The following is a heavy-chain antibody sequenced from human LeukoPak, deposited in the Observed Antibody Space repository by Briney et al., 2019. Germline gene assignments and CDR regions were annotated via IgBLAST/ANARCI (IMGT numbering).Heavy chain of an antibody. CDR3: ARDIFSMVRGVMSPPRNWFDP. J-gene: IGHJ5*02. CDR1: GGTFSSYA. V-gene: IGHV1-69*06. CDR2: IIPIFGTA. D-gene: IGHD3-10*01. Sequence: ASVKVSCKASGGTFSSYAISWVRQAPGQGLEWMGGIIPIFGTANYAQKFQGRVTITADKSTSTAYMELSSLRSEDTAVYYCARDIFSMVRGVMSPPRNWFDPWGQGTLVTVSS.